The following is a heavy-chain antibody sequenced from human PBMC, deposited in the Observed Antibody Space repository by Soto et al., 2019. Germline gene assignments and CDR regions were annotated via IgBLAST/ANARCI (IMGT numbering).Heavy chain of an antibody. CDR1: GFTFSSYS. Sequence: EVQLVESGGGLVKPGGSLRLSCAASGFTFSSYSMNWVRQAPGKGLEWVSSISSSSSYIYYADSVKGRFTISRDNAKNSLYRQMNSLRAEDTAVYYCARDTGTGRGAKIDAFDIWGQGTMVTVSS. CDR3: ARDTGTGRGAKIDAFDI. D-gene: IGHD3-10*01. CDR2: ISSSSSYI. J-gene: IGHJ3*02. V-gene: IGHV3-21*01.